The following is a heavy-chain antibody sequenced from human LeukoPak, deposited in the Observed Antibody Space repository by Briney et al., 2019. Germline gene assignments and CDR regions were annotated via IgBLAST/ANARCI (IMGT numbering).Heavy chain of an antibody. D-gene: IGHD5-18*01. J-gene: IGHJ4*02. V-gene: IGHV3-21*01. Sequence: GGSLRLSCAASGFTFSSYSMNWVRQAPGKGLEWVSSISSSSSYIYYSDSVRGRFTIARDNAKNSLYLQMNSLRAEDTAVYYCARDLGGYSYGSHFDYWGQGTLVTVSS. CDR2: ISSSSSYI. CDR3: ARDLGGYSYGSHFDY. CDR1: GFTFSSYS.